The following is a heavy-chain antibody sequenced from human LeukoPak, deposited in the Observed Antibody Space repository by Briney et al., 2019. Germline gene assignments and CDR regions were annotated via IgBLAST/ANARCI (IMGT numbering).Heavy chain of an antibody. CDR2: ISSSSYI. Sequence: GGSLRLSCAASGFTFSSYSMNWVRQAPGKGLEWVSSISSSSYIYYADSVKGRFTISRDNAKNSLYLQMNSLRAEDTAVYYCAREFGGHVAGFDYWGQGTLVTVSS. D-gene: IGHD5-12*01. CDR3: AREFGGHVAGFDY. J-gene: IGHJ4*02. CDR1: GFTFSSYS. V-gene: IGHV3-21*04.